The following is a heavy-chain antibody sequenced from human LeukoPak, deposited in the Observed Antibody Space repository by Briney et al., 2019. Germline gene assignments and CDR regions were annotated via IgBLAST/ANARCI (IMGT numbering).Heavy chain of an antibody. CDR3: ASIVVVAATQDAFDY. CDR2: INPSGGST. Sequence: ASVKVSCKASGSTFTSYYMHWVRQSPGQGLEWMGIINPSGGSTSYAQKFQGRVTMTRDTSTSTVYMELSSLRSEDTAVYYCASIVVVAATQDAFDYWGQGTLVTVSS. J-gene: IGHJ4*02. V-gene: IGHV1-46*01. CDR1: GSTFTSYY. D-gene: IGHD2-15*01.